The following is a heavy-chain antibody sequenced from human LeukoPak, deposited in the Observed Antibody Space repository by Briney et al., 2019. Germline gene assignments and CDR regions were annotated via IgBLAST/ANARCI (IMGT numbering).Heavy chain of an antibody. CDR1: GFTFSSYW. CDR2: IKQDGSEK. J-gene: IGHJ4*02. CDR3: ARSLWPEDY. V-gene: IGHV3-7*01. D-gene: IGHD5-18*01. Sequence: GGSLRLSCAASGFTFSSYWMSWVRQAPGKGLEWVANIKQDGSEKSYVDSVKGRFTISRDNAKTSLYLQMNSLRAEYTAVYYCARSLWPEDYWRQGTLVTVSS.